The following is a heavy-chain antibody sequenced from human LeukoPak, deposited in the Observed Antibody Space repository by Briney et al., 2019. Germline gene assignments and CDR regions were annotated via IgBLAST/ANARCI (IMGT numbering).Heavy chain of an antibody. CDR1: GFTFSSYA. CDR3: ARDYGSGSYLRTGASYYYYGMDV. D-gene: IGHD3-10*01. Sequence: GRSLRLSCAASGFTFSSYAMHWVRQAPGKGLEWVAVISYDGSNKYYADSVKGRFTISRDNSKNTLYLQMNSLRAEDTAVYYCARDYGSGSYLRTGASYYYYGMDVWGKGTTVTVSS. CDR2: ISYDGSNK. V-gene: IGHV3-30*04. J-gene: IGHJ6*04.